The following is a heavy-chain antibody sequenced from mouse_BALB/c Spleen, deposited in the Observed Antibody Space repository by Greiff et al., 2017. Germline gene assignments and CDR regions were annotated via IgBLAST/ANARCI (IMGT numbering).Heavy chain of an antibody. V-gene: IGHV1-80*01. J-gene: IGHJ3*01. Sequence: QVQLQQSGAELVRPGSSVKISCKASGYAFSSYWMNWVKQRPGQGLEWIGQIYPGDGDTNYNGKFKGKATLTADKSSNTAYLQLSSLTSEDTAVYYCARRGILALLRLGFAYWGQGTLVTVSA. CDR2: IYPGDGDT. CDR3: ARRGILALLRLGFAY. CDR1: GYAFSSYW. D-gene: IGHD1-2*01.